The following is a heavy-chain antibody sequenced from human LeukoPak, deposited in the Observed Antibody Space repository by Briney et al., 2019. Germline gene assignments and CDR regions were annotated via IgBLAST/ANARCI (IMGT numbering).Heavy chain of an antibody. CDR1: GGSISSGGYY. V-gene: IGHV4-31*03. CDR2: IYYRGST. CDR3: ASIAAAENAALDI. J-gene: IGHJ3*02. D-gene: IGHD6-13*01. Sequence: SETLSLTCTVSGGSISSGGYYWSWIRQHPGKGLEWIGYIYYRGSTYYNPSLKSRVTISVDTSKNQFSLRLTSVTAADTAVYYCASIAAAENAALDIWGQGTMVTVST.